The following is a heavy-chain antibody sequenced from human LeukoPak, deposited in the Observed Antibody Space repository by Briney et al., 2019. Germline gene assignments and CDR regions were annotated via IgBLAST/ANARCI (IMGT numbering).Heavy chain of an antibody. CDR2: FYHGGSA. Sequence: SETLSLTCSVSGYSISSGYYWGWVRPPPGKGLEWIGSFYHGGSAYYSPSLKSRVTISVDTSKNQFSLKLTSVSAADTAVYFCARGPTTGPPLDYWGPGTLVTVSS. D-gene: IGHD4-17*01. J-gene: IGHJ4*02. CDR3: ARGPTTGPPLDY. CDR1: GYSISSGYY. V-gene: IGHV4-38-2*02.